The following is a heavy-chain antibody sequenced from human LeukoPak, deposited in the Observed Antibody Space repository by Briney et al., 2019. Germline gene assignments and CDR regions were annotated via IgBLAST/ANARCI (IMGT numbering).Heavy chain of an antibody. CDR2: ISSSSSYI. CDR1: GFTFSSYS. D-gene: IGHD4-17*01. V-gene: IGHV3-21*06. Sequence: GGSLRLSCAASGFTFSSYSMNWVRQAPGKGLEWVSSISSSSSYIYYADSVKGRFTISRDNAENSLYLQINSLRAEDTAVYYCARDYGDYYGMDVWGQGTTVTVSS. CDR3: ARDYGDYYGMDV. J-gene: IGHJ6*02.